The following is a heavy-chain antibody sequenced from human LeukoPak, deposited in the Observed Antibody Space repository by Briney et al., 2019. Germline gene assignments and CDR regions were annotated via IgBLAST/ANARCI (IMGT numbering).Heavy chain of an antibody. CDR1: GYTFTGYY. CDR2: INPNSGGT. CDR3: ARGPIPTYGDYGTFWGYFDY. Sequence: ASVKVSCKASGYTFTGYYIHWVRQAPGQGLEWMGWINPNSGGTNYAQKFQGRVTMTRDTSISTAYMELSRLRSDDTAVYYCARGPIPTYGDYGTFWGYFDYWGQGTLVTVSS. J-gene: IGHJ4*02. V-gene: IGHV1-2*02. D-gene: IGHD4-17*01.